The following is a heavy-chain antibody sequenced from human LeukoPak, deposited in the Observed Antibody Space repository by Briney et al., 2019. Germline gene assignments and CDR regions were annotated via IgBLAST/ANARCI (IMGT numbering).Heavy chain of an antibody. J-gene: IGHJ4*02. V-gene: IGHV4-4*02. Sequence: SETLSLTCGVSGGSISSTNWWRWVRQPPGQGLEWIGEISLTGRTNYNPSLNGRVTMSLDESRNQLSLNLTSVTAAATAIYYCSRESGAFCPFGYWGQGTLVIVPP. CDR1: GGSISSTNW. CDR2: ISLTGRT. CDR3: SRESGAFCPFGY. D-gene: IGHD1-26*01.